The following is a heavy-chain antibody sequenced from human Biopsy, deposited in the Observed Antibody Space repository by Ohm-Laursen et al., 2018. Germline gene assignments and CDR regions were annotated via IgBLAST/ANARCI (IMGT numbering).Heavy chain of an antibody. Sequence: SLRLSCAASGFTFSAYAMHWVRQAPGKGLEWVAIICYDGSSEYYADSVKGRFTISRDNSKNTVYLEMNSLRAEDTAVYFCARDPIVGSKADGMDVWGQGTTVTVSS. V-gene: IGHV3-33*01. CDR3: ARDPIVGSKADGMDV. CDR1: GFTFSAYA. D-gene: IGHD1-26*01. J-gene: IGHJ6*02. CDR2: ICYDGSSE.